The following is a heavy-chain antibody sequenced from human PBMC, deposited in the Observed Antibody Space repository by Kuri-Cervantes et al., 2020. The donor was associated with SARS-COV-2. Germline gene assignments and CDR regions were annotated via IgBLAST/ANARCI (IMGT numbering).Heavy chain of an antibody. J-gene: IGHJ4*02. CDR3: AHFITIFENDLAYYFDY. V-gene: IGHV2-5*05. CDR1: GFSLSTSGVG. D-gene: IGHD3-3*01. CDR2: IYWDDDK. Sequence: SGPTLVKPTPTLTLTCTFSGFSLSTSGVGVGWIRQPPGKALKWLALIYWDDDKRYGPSLKSRLTITKDTSKDQVVLTMTNMDPVDTATYYCAHFITIFENDLAYYFDYWGQGTLVTVSS.